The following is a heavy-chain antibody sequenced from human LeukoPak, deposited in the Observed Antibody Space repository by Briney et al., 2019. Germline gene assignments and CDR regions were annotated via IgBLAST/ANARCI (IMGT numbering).Heavy chain of an antibody. D-gene: IGHD3/OR15-3a*01. CDR2: IGGSDGFT. CDR1: GFTFSIYA. V-gene: IGHV3-23*01. J-gene: IGHJ4*02. Sequence: GGSQRLSCAASGFTFSIYAMSWVRQAPGKGLECVSAIGGSDGFTYYADSVQGRFTISRDNSKNTLYLQMNSLRAEDTALYYCAKALNWHFFDYWGQGTLVTVSS. CDR3: AKALNWHFFDY.